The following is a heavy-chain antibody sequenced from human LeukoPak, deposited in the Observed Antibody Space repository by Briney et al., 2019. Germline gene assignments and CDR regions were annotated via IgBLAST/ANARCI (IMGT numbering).Heavy chain of an antibody. Sequence: PGGSLRLSYAASGFTVSSNYMSWVRQAPGKGLEWVSVIYSGGSTYYADSVKGRFTISRDNSKNTLYLQMNSLRAEDTAVYYCARSAGGIFDYWGQGTLVTVSS. CDR1: GFTVSSNY. J-gene: IGHJ4*02. CDR2: IYSGGST. D-gene: IGHD3-10*01. CDR3: ARSAGGIFDY. V-gene: IGHV3-53*01.